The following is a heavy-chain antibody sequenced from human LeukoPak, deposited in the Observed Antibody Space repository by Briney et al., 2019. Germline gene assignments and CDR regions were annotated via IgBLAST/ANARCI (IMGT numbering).Heavy chain of an antibody. CDR1: AYTLTEVY. D-gene: IGHD6-13*01. Sequence: ASVKVSCKVSAYTLTEVYMHWVRHAPGKGLEWRGGFDPEDGETIYAQKFQGRVTMTEDTSTDTAYMELSSLRSEDTAVYYCATWGLSGIAAAEFYFDYWGQGTLVTVSS. CDR2: FDPEDGET. CDR3: ATWGLSGIAAAEFYFDY. J-gene: IGHJ4*02. V-gene: IGHV1-24*01.